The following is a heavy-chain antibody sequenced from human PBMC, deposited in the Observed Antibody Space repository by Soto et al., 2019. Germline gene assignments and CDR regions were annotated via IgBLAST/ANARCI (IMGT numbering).Heavy chain of an antibody. J-gene: IGHJ4*02. CDR3: DRARPPAPALRD. Sequence: QVQLVQSGAEVKKPGSSVKVSCKASGGTFSSYAISWVRQAPGQGLEWMGGITPIFGTANYAQKFQGRVTITADKSTRTAYMELSSLRSEDTAVYYCDRARPPAPALRDWGQGTLVTVSS. CDR1: GGTFSSYA. CDR2: ITPIFGTA. V-gene: IGHV1-69*06.